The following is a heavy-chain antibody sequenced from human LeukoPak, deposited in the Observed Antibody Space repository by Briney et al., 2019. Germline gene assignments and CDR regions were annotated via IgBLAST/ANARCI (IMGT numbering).Heavy chain of an antibody. D-gene: IGHD6-19*01. CDR2: INPNSGDT. J-gene: IGHJ3*02. V-gene: IGHV1-2*02. Sequence: GASVKVSCKASGYTFTSYYMHWVRQAPGQGLEWMGWINPNSGDTNYSQKFQGRVSMTRDTSINTAYVELSRLTSDDTAVYYCARDLYSSGWTDAFDIWGQGTMVTVSS. CDR1: GYTFTSYY. CDR3: ARDLYSSGWTDAFDI.